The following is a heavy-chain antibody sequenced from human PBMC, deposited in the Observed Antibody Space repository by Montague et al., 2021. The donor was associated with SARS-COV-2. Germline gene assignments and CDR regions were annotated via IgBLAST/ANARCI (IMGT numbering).Heavy chain of an antibody. D-gene: IGHD1-26*01. V-gene: IGHV4-59*02. CDR1: GDSVSHDF. J-gene: IGHJ4*02. CDR3: VRDPAPSGSGTFYDY. Sequence: ETRSLTCTVSGDSVSHDFWTWIRQPPGKGLEWIGYVYYSRSSSYNPSLRGRVSIAVDTPKNQFSLRLSTVTAADTAIYYCVRDPAPSGSGTFYDYWGQGTLVAVSS. CDR2: VYYSRSS.